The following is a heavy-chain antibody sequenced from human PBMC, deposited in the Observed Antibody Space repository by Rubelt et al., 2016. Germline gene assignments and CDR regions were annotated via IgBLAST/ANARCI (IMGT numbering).Heavy chain of an antibody. J-gene: IGHJ3*02. D-gene: IGHD6-13*01. Sequence: GKGLEWVSSISSSSSYIYYADSVKGRFTISRDNAKNSLYLQMNSLRAEDTALYYCAKVEAAGHVRGAFDIWGQGTMVTVSS. V-gene: IGHV3-21*04. CDR2: ISSSSSYI. CDR3: AKVEAAGHVRGAFDI.